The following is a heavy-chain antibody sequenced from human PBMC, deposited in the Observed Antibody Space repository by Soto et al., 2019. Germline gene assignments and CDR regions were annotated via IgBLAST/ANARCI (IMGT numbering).Heavy chain of an antibody. Sequence: QVQLVESGGGVVQPGRSLRLSCAASGFTFSSYGMHWVRQAPGKGLEWVAVIWYDGSNKYYADSVKGRFTISRDNSKNTLYLQMNSLRAEDTAVYYCARDWGGDAFDLWGQGTMVTVSS. D-gene: IGHD3-16*01. CDR3: ARDWGGDAFDL. CDR1: GFTFSSYG. CDR2: IWYDGSNK. V-gene: IGHV3-33*01. J-gene: IGHJ3*01.